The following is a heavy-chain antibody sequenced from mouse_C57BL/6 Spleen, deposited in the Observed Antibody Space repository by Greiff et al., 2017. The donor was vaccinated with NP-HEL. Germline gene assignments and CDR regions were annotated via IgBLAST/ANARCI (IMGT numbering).Heavy chain of an antibody. V-gene: IGHV1-72*01. CDR3: ARNDYYGSSWDYAMDY. CDR2: IDPNSGGT. J-gene: IGHJ4*01. CDR1: GYTFTSYW. Sequence: QVQLQQPGAELVKPGASVKLSCKASGYTFTSYWMHWVKQRPGRGLEWIGRIDPNSGGTKYNEKFKSKATLPVAKPSRTAYKKLSSQTSEDSAVYYCARNDYYGSSWDYAMDYWGQGTSVTVSS. D-gene: IGHD1-1*01.